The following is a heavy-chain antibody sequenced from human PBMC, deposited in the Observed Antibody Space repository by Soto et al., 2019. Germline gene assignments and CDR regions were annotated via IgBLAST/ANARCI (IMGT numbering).Heavy chain of an antibody. CDR1: GFKFSNYA. V-gene: IGHV3-23*01. Sequence: AGGSLRLSCAASGFKFSNYAMSWVRQAPGKGLEWVSLISATGGGTYYADSVKGRFTISRDNSHNTLYLQVHSLTAEDTAVYYCAKDRRAGGNSAFYFDFWGQGAQVTVPS. CDR3: AKDRRAGGNSAFYFDF. CDR2: ISATGGGT. D-gene: IGHD3-16*01. J-gene: IGHJ4*02.